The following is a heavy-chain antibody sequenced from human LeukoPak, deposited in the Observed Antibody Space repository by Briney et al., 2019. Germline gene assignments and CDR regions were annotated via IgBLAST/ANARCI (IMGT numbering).Heavy chain of an antibody. J-gene: IGHJ4*02. CDR1: GFTFSSYS. CDR3: ARDLIAVAGTGDC. CDR2: ISSSSSYI. Sequence: PGGSLRLSCAASGFTFSSYSMNWVRQAPGKGLEWVSSISSSSSYIYYADSVKGRFTISRDNAKNSLYLQMNSLRAEDTAVNYCARDLIAVAGTGDCWGQGTLVTVSS. D-gene: IGHD6-19*01. V-gene: IGHV3-21*01.